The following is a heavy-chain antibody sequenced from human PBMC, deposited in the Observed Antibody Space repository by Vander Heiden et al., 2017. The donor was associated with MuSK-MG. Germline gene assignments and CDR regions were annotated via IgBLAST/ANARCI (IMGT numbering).Heavy chain of an antibody. V-gene: IGHV4-4*07. CDR1: GRSISSYY. J-gene: IGHJ2*01. D-gene: IGHD2-15*01. Sequence: QVQLQESGPGLVKPSETLSLTCTVSGRSISSYYWSWIPQPAGKGLEGIGRIYTGGTTNHKPALKSRVTMSVDTSKNQFSLKLTSVTAADTAVYYCARGGGYSIWYFDLWGRGTLVTVSS. CDR2: IYTGGTT. CDR3: ARGGGYSIWYFDL.